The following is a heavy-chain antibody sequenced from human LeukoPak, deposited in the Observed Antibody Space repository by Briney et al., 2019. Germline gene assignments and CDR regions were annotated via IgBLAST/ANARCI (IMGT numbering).Heavy chain of an antibody. Sequence: GGSLRLSCAVSGFTVSNNHLHWVRQAPGKGLECVANIYRFGTTYYADSVRGRVSISRDSAKNTVYLQMNALRVEDTAVYYCAGYGNNSFWGQGTLVTVSS. CDR3: AGYGNNSF. CDR1: GFTVSNNH. CDR2: IYRFGTT. D-gene: IGHD4-23*01. V-gene: IGHV3-66*01. J-gene: IGHJ4*02.